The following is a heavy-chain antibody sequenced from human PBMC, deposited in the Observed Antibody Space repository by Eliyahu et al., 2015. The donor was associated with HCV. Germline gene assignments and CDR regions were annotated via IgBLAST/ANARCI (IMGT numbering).Heavy chain of an antibody. D-gene: IGHD3-3*01. J-gene: IGHJ3*02. CDR3: AREFSRFFEWSDAFDI. CDR1: GGSISSGSYY. V-gene: IGHV4-61*02. CDR2: IYTTGST. Sequence: QVQLQESGPGLVKPSQTLSLTCTVSGGSISSGSYYWSWIRPPAGKGLEWIGRIYTTGSTNYNPSLKSRVTISVDTSKNQFSLKLSSVTAADTAVYYCAREFSRFFEWSDAFDIWGQGTMVTVSS.